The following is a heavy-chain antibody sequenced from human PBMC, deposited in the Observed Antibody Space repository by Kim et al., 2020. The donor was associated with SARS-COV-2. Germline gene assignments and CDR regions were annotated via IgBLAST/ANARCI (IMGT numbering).Heavy chain of an antibody. CDR3: ALPAPNCSSTSCYTADYYYYGMDV. CDR2: IYYSGST. V-gene: IGHV4-39*01. D-gene: IGHD2-2*02. CDR1: GGSISSSSYY. Sequence: SETLSLTCTVSGGSISSSSYYWGWIRQPPGKGLEWIGSIYYSGSTYYNPSLKSRVTISVDTSKNQFSLKLSSVTAADTAVHYCALPAPNCSSTSCYTADYYYYGMDVWGQGTTVTVSS. J-gene: IGHJ6*02.